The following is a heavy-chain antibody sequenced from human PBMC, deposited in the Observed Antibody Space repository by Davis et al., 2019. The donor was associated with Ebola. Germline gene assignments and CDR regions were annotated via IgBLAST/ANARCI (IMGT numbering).Heavy chain of an antibody. CDR1: GGSFSGYY. CDR2: INHSGST. V-gene: IGHV4-34*01. CDR3: ARGTGNYMSYYYGMDV. J-gene: IGHJ6*02. D-gene: IGHD1-7*01. Sequence: SETLSLTCAVYGGSFSGYYWSWIRQLPGKGLEWIGEINHSGSTNYNPSLKSRVTISVDTSKNQFSLKLSSVTAADTAVYYCARGTGNYMSYYYGMDVWGQGTTVTVSS.